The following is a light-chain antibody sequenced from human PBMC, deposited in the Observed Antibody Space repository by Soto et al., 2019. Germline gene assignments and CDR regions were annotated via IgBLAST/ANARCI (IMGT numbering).Light chain of an antibody. CDR2: WAS. V-gene: IGKV4-1*01. J-gene: IGKJ2*01. Sequence: DIVMTQSPDFLAVSLGERATINCKSSQSVLYSSNNKNYLAWYQQKPGQPPKLLIYWASTRESGVPDRFSGSGSGTDFTLTISSLQAEDVAVYYCQQYYSTPHTFGQGTKLEI. CDR3: QQYYSTPHT. CDR1: QSVLYSSNNKNY.